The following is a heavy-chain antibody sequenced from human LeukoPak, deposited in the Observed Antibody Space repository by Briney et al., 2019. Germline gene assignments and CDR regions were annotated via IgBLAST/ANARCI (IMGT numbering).Heavy chain of an antibody. D-gene: IGHD5-24*01. V-gene: IGHV4-59*08. CDR1: GGSISSYY. CDR3: ARTSRNGYNYDY. Sequence: SETLSLTCTVSGGSISSYYWSWIRQPPGKGLEWIGYIYYSGSTNYNPSLKSRVTISVDTSKNQFSLKLSSVTAADTAVYYCARTSRNGYNYDYWGQGTLVTVSS. J-gene: IGHJ4*02. CDR2: IYYSGST.